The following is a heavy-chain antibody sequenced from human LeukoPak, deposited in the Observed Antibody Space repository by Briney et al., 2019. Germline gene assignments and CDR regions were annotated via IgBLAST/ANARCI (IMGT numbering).Heavy chain of an antibody. J-gene: IGHJ3*02. CDR1: GFTFSSYG. D-gene: IGHD1-26*01. CDR2: IYSGGGT. V-gene: IGHV3-53*01. CDR3: ARAGYYGLNAFDI. Sequence: GGSLRLSCAASGFTFSSYGMHWVRQAPGKGLEWVSVIYSGGGTYYADSVKGRFTISRDNSKNTLYLQMNSLRAEDTAVYYCARAGYYGLNAFDIWGQGTRVTVSS.